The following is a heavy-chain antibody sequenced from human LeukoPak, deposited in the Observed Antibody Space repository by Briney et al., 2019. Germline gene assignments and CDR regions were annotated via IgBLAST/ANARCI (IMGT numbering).Heavy chain of an antibody. Sequence: GGSLRLSCAASGFTFSSYEMNWVRQAPGKGPEWLSYISSSGSTIYYADSVKGRFTISRDNAKKLLYLQMNSLRAEDTAVYYCARAPGSSGYAFDIWGQGTVVTVSS. CDR3: ARAPGSSGYAFDI. CDR1: GFTFSSYE. CDR2: ISSSGSTI. J-gene: IGHJ3*02. D-gene: IGHD6-13*01. V-gene: IGHV3-48*03.